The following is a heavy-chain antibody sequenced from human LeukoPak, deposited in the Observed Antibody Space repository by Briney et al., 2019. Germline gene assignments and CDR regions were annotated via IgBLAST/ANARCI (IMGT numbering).Heavy chain of an antibody. V-gene: IGHV4-39*01. CDR3: ARRKGAYSYYYYYMDV. CDR1: GGSISSSTYY. CDR2: IYYSGNT. D-gene: IGHD4/OR15-4a*01. J-gene: IGHJ6*03. Sequence: SETLSLTCTVSGGSISSSTYYWGWIRQPPGKGLEWIGSIYYSGNTYYNPSLKSRVTISVDTSKNQFSLKLSSVTAADTAVYYCARRKGAYSYYYYYMDVWGKGTTVTVSS.